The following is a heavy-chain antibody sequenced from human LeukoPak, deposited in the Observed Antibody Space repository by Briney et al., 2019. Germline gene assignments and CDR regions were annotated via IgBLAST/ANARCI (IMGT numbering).Heavy chain of an antibody. V-gene: IGHV3-23*01. CDR2: ICGSGDTT. CDR1: GFTFSSYA. J-gene: IGHJ4*02. Sequence: PGGSLRLSCAASGFTFSSYAMSWVRQAPGKGLEWVSAICGSGDTTYYAYSVKGRFTISRDSSKNTLPLQMKSLRAEDTAVYYCAKGSSPSCYGNFDYWGQGILVTVSS. CDR3: AKGSSPSCYGNFDY. D-gene: IGHD2-2*01.